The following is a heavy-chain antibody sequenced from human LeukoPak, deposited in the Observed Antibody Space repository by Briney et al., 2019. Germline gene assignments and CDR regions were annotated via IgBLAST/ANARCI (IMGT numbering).Heavy chain of an antibody. D-gene: IGHD3-10*01. Sequence: RRSPRLSCVASGLTSSVDSMNCGRQTPGKGLGWISCISSSSTYIYYADSVKGRFTISSNNAKNSLFLQMNTVRAEETAVYFCARDRDASGTSLDDWGQGSLVTVS. CDR2: ISSSSTYI. V-gene: IGHV3-21*05. CDR1: GLTSSVDS. CDR3: ARDRDASGTSLDD. J-gene: IGHJ4*02.